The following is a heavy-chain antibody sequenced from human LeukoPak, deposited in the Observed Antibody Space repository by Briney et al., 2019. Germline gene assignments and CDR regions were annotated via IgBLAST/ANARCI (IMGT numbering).Heavy chain of an antibody. CDR2: INPSGGST. CDR3: ARGSSGGDGDYRLKNWFDP. V-gene: IGHV1-46*01. J-gene: IGHJ5*02. D-gene: IGHD2-21*02. Sequence: RASVKVSCKASGYTFTSYYMRWVRQAPGQGLEWMGIINPSGGSTSYAQKFQGRVTMTRDTSTSTVYMELSSLRSEDTAVYYCARGSSGGDGDYRLKNWFDPWGQGTLVTVSS. CDR1: GYTFTSYY.